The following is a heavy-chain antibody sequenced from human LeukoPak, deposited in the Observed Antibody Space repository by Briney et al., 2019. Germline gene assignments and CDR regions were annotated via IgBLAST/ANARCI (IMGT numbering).Heavy chain of an antibody. CDR3: ARGENGYDSSGYHY. Sequence: PGGSLRLSCAASGFTFSSYSMNWVRQAPGKGLEWVSSISTSSSYIYYADSVKGRFTISRDDAKNSPYLQMNSLRAEDTAVYYCARGENGYDSSGYHYWGQGTLVTVSS. V-gene: IGHV3-21*01. CDR2: ISTSSSYI. D-gene: IGHD3-22*01. J-gene: IGHJ4*02. CDR1: GFTFSSYS.